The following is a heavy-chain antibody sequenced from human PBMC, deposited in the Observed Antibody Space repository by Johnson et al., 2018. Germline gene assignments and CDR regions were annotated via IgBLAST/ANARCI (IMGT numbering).Heavy chain of an antibody. CDR3: TRSDYSGTYFS. Sequence: VQLQESGGGLVQPGGSLKLSCAASGFSFSGSPMHWVRQASGKGLEWVGRIRSKANNYAIAYGALVKGRFTISRDDSKNTAYLQMNSLKTEDTAVYYCTRSDYSGTYFSWGQGTRVTVSS. CDR2: IRSKANNYAI. D-gene: IGHD1-26*01. J-gene: IGHJ1*01. CDR1: GFSFSGSP. V-gene: IGHV3-73*02.